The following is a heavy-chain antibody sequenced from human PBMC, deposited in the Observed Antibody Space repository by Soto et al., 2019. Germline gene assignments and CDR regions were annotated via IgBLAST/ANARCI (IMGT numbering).Heavy chain of an antibody. CDR3: ARDEPPEEY. J-gene: IGHJ4*02. V-gene: IGHV1-18*01. CDR1: GFTFTSSA. CDR2: IGPYNGNT. Sequence: ASVKVSFKASGFTFTSSAVQWVRQAPGQGLEWMGWIGPYNGNTNYAQKLQGRVTMTTDTSTSTAYMELRSLRSDDTAVYYCARDEPPEEYWGQGTLVTVSS.